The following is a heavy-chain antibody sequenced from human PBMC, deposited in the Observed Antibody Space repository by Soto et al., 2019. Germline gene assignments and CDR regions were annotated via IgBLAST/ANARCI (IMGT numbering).Heavy chain of an antibody. CDR2: VIPLFDTA. CDR3: ATGGHNDGDNFYHGMAV. Sequence: QVQVVQSGAEVKKPGSSVKVSCKVSGGIFTNNAISWVRQAPGQGLEWLGGVIPLFDTAYYAQIFRGRLRINADGATTTAYVALSGMTSADTAVYFCATGGHNDGDNFYHGMAVWGKGTTVTVSA. V-gene: IGHV1-69*01. D-gene: IGHD2-21*02. J-gene: IGHJ6*04. CDR1: GGIFTNNA.